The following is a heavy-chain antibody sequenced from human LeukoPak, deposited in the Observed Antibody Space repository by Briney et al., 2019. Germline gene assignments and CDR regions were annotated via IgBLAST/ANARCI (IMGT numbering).Heavy chain of an antibody. J-gene: IGHJ4*02. CDR2: IYTSGST. CDR3: ARHVCSSTSCYTYFDY. D-gene: IGHD2-2*02. V-gene: IGHV4-4*09. Sequence: LETLSFTCTVSGGSISSYYWSWIRQPPGKGLEWIGYIYTSGSTNYNPSLKSRVTISVDTSKNQFSLKLSSVTAADTAVYYCARHVCSSTSCYTYFDYWGQGTLVTVSS. CDR1: GGSISSYY.